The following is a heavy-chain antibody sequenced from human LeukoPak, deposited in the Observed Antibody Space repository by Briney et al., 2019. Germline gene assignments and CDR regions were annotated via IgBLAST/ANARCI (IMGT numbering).Heavy chain of an antibody. CDR1: GYTFTSYG. J-gene: IGHJ4*02. CDR3: ARETGHGYNWMGY. Sequence: GASVKVSCKASGYTFTSYGISWVRQAPGQGLEWMGGIIPIFGTANSAQKFQGRVTITADESTSTAYMELSSLRSEDTAVYYCARETGHGYNWMGYWGQGTLVTVSS. D-gene: IGHD5-24*01. V-gene: IGHV1-69*13. CDR2: IIPIFGTA.